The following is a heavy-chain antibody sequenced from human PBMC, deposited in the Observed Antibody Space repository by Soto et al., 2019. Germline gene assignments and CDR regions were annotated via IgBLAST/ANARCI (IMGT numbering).Heavy chain of an antibody. D-gene: IGHD3-16*01. CDR2: IYYSGST. CDR1: GGSISSYY. Sequence: NLSLTCTVSGGSISSYYWSWIRQPPGKGLEWIGYIYYSGSTNYNPSLKSRVTISVDTSKNQFSLKLSSVTAADTAMYYCARDPGGSDYFDYWGQGKLVTVSS. J-gene: IGHJ4*02. V-gene: IGHV4-59*01. CDR3: ARDPGGSDYFDY.